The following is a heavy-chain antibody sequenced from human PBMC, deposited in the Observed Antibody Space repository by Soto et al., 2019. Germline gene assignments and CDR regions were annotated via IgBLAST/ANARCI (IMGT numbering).Heavy chain of an antibody. J-gene: IGHJ4*02. CDR1: GYTLTELS. CDR2: FDPEDGET. Sequence: QVQLVQSGAEVKKPGASVKVSCKVSGYTLTELSMHWVRQAPGKGLEWMGGFDPEDGETIYAQKFQGRVTMTEDTSTDTAYMELSSRRSEDTAVYYCATGLSVVVPAAMLPTLEPFDYWGQGTRVTVSS. V-gene: IGHV1-24*01. CDR3: ATGLSVVVPAAMLPTLEPFDY. D-gene: IGHD2-2*01.